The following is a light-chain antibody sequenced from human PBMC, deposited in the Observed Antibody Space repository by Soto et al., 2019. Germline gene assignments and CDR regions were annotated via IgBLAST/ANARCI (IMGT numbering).Light chain of an antibody. V-gene: IGKV1-13*02. J-gene: IGKJ4*01. Sequence: AVQLTQSPSSLSASIGDRVSITCRASQGISSGLAWYQQKPGKAPKLLIYDASSLESGVPSKFSGSGSGTDFTLTISNLQPEDFATYYCLQLNTYPQGFGGGTKVEIK. CDR2: DAS. CDR1: QGISSG. CDR3: LQLNTYPQG.